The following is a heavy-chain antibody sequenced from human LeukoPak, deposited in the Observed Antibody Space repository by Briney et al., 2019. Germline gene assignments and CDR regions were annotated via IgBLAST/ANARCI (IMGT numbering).Heavy chain of an antibody. J-gene: IGHJ4*02. CDR2: ISGNGGST. CDR1: GFTFSSYG. CDR3: TTDWWITMVRGAVGVSLVDY. V-gene: IGHV3-23*01. D-gene: IGHD3-10*01. Sequence: GGSLRLSCAASGFTFSSYGMNWVRQAPGKGLEWVSGISGNGGSTYYADSVKGRFTISRDNSKNTLYLQMNSLKTEDTAVYYCTTDWWITMVRGAVGVSLVDYWGQGTLVTVSS.